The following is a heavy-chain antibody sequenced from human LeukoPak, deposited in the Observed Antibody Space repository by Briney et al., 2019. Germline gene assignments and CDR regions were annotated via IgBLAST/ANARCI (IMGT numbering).Heavy chain of an antibody. J-gene: IGHJ4*02. V-gene: IGHV3-7*03. D-gene: IGHD2-15*01. CDR1: GFTFSSYW. CDR3: AKGGGRIDY. Sequence: GGSLRLSCAASGFTFSSYWMSWVRQAPGRGLEWVANIKQDGSDKYYVDSVKGRFTISRDDAKNSLYLQMNSLRAEDTAVYYCAKGGGRIDYWGQGTLVTVS. CDR2: IKQDGSDK.